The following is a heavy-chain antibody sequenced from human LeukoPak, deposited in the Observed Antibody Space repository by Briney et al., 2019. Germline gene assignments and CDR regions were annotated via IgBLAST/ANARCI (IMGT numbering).Heavy chain of an antibody. CDR2: ISGSGGST. CDR3: AKILGDYDSSGYLRGYFDY. Sequence: PGGSLRLSCAASGFTFSSYAMSWVRQAPGKGLEWVSAISGSGGSTYYADSVKGRFTISRDNSKNTLYLQMNSLRAEDTAVYYCAKILGDYDSSGYLRGYFDYWGQGTLVTVSS. J-gene: IGHJ4*02. D-gene: IGHD3-22*01. CDR1: GFTFSSYA. V-gene: IGHV3-23*01.